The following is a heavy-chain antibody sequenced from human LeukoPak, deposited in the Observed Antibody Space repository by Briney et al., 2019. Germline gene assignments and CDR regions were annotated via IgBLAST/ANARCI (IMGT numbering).Heavy chain of an antibody. CDR3: ATPGIAVAGTPFDY. V-gene: IGHV4-34*01. J-gene: IGHJ4*02. CDR1: GGSFSGYY. Sequence: SETLSLTCAVYGGSFSGYYWSWIRQPPGKGLEWIGEINHSGSTNYNPSLKSRVTISVDTSKNQFSLKLGSVTAADTAVYYCATPGIAVAGTPFDYWGQGTLVTVSS. CDR2: INHSGST. D-gene: IGHD6-19*01.